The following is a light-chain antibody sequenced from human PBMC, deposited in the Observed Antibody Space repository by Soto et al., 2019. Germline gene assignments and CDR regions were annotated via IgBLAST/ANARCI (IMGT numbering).Light chain of an antibody. CDR3: QQYNSYSWT. J-gene: IGKJ1*01. V-gene: IGKV3-20*01. Sequence: EIVLTQSPGTLSLSPGERATLSCRASQSVNYYLAWYQQKPGQAPRLLIYDASSRATGVPDRFSGSGSGTDFTLTISSLQPDDFATYYCQQYNSYSWTFGQGTKVDIK. CDR1: QSVNYY. CDR2: DAS.